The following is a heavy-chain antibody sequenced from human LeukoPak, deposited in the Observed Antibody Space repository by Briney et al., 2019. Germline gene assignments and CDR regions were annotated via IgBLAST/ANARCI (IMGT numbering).Heavy chain of an antibody. Sequence: PSETLSLTCTVSGCSISSHYWSWIRQPPGKGLEWIGYIYHSGSTNYIPSLKSRVTISVDTPKNHFSLKLSSVTAADTAVYYCARGASITMVRGVIDNWFDPWGQGTLVTVSS. CDR3: ARGASITMVRGVIDNWFDP. V-gene: IGHV4-59*11. CDR2: IYHSGST. J-gene: IGHJ5*02. D-gene: IGHD3-10*01. CDR1: GCSISSHY.